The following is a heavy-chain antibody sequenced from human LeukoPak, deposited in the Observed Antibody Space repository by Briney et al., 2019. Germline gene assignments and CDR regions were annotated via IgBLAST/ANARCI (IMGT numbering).Heavy chain of an antibody. CDR3: ARGPPLGLLPNWFDP. J-gene: IGHJ5*02. V-gene: IGHV3-9*01. Sequence: GGSLRLSCAGSGFTFRRYAMNWVRQAPGKGLEWVSGISWNSGSIGYADSVKGRFTISRDNAKNSLYLQVNSLRVEDTAIYYCARGPPLGLLPNWFDPWGQGTLVTVSS. CDR1: GFTFRRYA. CDR2: ISWNSGSI. D-gene: IGHD2-15*01.